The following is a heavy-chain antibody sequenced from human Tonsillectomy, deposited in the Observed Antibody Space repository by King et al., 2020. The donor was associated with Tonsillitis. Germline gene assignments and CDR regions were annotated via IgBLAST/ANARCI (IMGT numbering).Heavy chain of an antibody. CDR2: IGHTDT. CDR3: VKDAIPANRVWDAFDI. CDR1: GFTFNIFG. Sequence: VQLVESGGGLVQPGGSLRLSCAASGFTFNIFGMSWVRHAPGGGLEWVSSIGHTDTYYADSVKGRFTISRDNSKNTVFLQMNSLRGDDTAVYYCVKDAIPANRVWDAFDIWGQGTVVSVSS. J-gene: IGHJ3*02. V-gene: IGHV3-23*04. D-gene: IGHD2-2*02.